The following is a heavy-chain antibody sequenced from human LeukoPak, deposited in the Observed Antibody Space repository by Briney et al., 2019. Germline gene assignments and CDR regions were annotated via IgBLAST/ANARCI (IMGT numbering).Heavy chain of an antibody. J-gene: IGHJ4*02. D-gene: IGHD2-15*01. CDR2: INHSRNT. V-gene: IGHV4-39*07. CDR3: ARGRVAATSVTNY. Sequence: SKTPSLTCSVSGGSISSSSYYWSWIRQPPGKGLEWIGEINHSRNTNYNPSLKSRVSISVDTSKNQFSLKLNSLTAADTAVYYCARGRVAATSVTNYWGQGTLVTVSS. CDR1: GGSISSSSYY.